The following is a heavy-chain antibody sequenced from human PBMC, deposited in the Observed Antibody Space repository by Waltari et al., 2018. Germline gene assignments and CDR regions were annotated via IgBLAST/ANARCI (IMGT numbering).Heavy chain of an antibody. Sequence: QVQLVQSGAEVKKPGASVKVSCKAAGSTFTNSGISWVRQAPGQGLEWMGWFSVYNGNTNYAQKLQGRVTMTTDTSTSTAYMELRSLRSDDTAVYYCARGVPGSWPDYYFDHWGQGTLVTVSS. J-gene: IGHJ4*02. V-gene: IGHV1-18*01. CDR1: GSTFTNSG. CDR2: FSVYNGNT. D-gene: IGHD3-10*01. CDR3: ARGVPGSWPDYYFDH.